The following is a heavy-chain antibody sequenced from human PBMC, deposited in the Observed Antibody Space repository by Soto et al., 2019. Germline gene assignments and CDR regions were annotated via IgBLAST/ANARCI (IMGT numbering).Heavy chain of an antibody. D-gene: IGHD6-6*01. Sequence: SETLSLTCNVSGGSISGYYWSWIRQPPGKGLEYIEYIYYRGSTNYNPSLESRVTMSVDTSRNQFSLKVNSVTAADTAVYYCARGIIEEYSSSAASWFDPWGQGTLVTVSS. CDR3: ARGIIEEYSSSAASWFDP. J-gene: IGHJ5*02. V-gene: IGHV4-59*01. CDR1: GGSISGYY. CDR2: IYYRGST.